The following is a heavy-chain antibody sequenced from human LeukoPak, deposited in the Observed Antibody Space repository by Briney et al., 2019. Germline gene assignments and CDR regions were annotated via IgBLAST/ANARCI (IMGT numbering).Heavy chain of an antibody. CDR1: GYTLTELS. J-gene: IGHJ4*02. Sequence: GASVKVSCKVSGYTLTELSMHWVRQAPGKGLEWMGGFDPEDGETIYAQKFQGRVTMTEDTSTDTAYMELSSLRSEDTAVYYCTRVNLRTGERFFDYWGQGTLVTVSS. CDR3: TRVNLRTGERFFDY. D-gene: IGHD7-27*01. CDR2: FDPEDGET. V-gene: IGHV1-24*01.